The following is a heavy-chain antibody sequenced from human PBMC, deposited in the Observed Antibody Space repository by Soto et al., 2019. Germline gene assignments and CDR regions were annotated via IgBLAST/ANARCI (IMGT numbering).Heavy chain of an antibody. J-gene: IGHJ3*02. D-gene: IGHD3-3*01. V-gene: IGHV1-2*02. CDR2: INPATGAA. Sequence: QLHLVQSGAVVKKPGASVTVSCSASGYPVTAYYMHWVRQDPGRGVEWMGGINPATGAAKDTQTSQGRVTMTRDSSTNTVFIELRGHTSEDTAVFSCAKGGGVGVAGSAAFDMWGQGTLVTVSS. CDR1: GYPVTAYY. CDR3: AKGGGVGVAGSAAFDM.